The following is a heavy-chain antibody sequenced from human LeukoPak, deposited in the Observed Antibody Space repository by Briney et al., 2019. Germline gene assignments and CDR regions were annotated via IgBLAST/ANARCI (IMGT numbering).Heavy chain of an antibody. D-gene: IGHD6-19*01. CDR3: ARKVSGWYHLSIGNYFDY. CDR1: GFTFSSHA. V-gene: IGHV3-30*04. J-gene: IGHJ4*02. CDR2: ISYDGSNK. Sequence: GGSLRLSCAASGFTFSSHAMHWVRQAPGKGLEWVAVISYDGSNKYYADPVKGRFTISRDNSKNTLYLQMNSLRAEDTAVYYCARKVSGWYHLSIGNYFDYWGQGTLVTVSS.